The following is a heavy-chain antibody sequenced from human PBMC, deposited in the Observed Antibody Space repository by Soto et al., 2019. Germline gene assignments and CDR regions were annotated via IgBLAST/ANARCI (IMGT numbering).Heavy chain of an antibody. D-gene: IGHD2-8*01. CDR2: ISAYNGNT. CDR1: GYTFTSYG. Sequence: GASVKVSCKASGYTFTSYGISWVRQAPGQGLEWMGWISAYNGNTNYAQKLQGRVTMTTDTSTSTAYMELRSLRSEETAVYYCARDYGPHILLMVYHTVLDAFDIWGQGTMVTVSS. CDR3: ARDYGPHILLMVYHTVLDAFDI. J-gene: IGHJ3*02. V-gene: IGHV1-18*01.